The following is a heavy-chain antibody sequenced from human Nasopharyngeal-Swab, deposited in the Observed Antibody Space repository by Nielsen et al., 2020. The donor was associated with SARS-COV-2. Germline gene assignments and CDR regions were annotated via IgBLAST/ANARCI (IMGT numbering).Heavy chain of an antibody. CDR1: GFTFSSYS. CDR2: ISSSSSYI. V-gene: IGHV3-21*01. CDR3: AREGWYCSGGSCFLHYFDY. D-gene: IGHD2-15*01. Sequence: GGSLRLSCAASGFTFSSYSMNWVRQAPGKGLEWVSSISSSSSYIYYADSVKGRFTISRDNAKNSRYLQMNSLRAEDTAVYYCAREGWYCSGGSCFLHYFDYWGQGTLVTVSS. J-gene: IGHJ4*02.